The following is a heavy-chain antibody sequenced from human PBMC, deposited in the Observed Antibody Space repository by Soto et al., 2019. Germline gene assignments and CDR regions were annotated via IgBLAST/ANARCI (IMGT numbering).Heavy chain of an antibody. CDR3: AKDGGIFMPCCTDH. D-gene: IGHD2-2*01. J-gene: IGHJ4*02. CDR1: GFTFSSYA. CDR2: ISGSGGST. V-gene: IGHV3-23*01. Sequence: EVQLLESGGGLGQPGGSLRLSCAASGFTFSSYAMSWVRQPPGKGLEWVSGISGSGGSTFYADSVKGRFTISRDNSKNTLYLQINSLRAEDTAVYHCAKDGGIFMPCCTDHWGQGTMVTVS.